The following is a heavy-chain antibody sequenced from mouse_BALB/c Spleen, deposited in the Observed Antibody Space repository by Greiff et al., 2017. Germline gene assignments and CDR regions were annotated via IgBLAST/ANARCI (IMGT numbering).Heavy chain of an antibody. D-gene: IGHD2-3*01. J-gene: IGHJ2*01. CDR3: ARDRVDGYFDD. Sequence: EVKVVESGGGLVKPGGSLKLSCAASGFTFSDYYMYWVRQTPEKRLEWVATISDGGSYTYYPDSVKGRFTISRDNAKNNLYLQMSSLKSEDTAMYYCARDRVDGYFDDWGQGTTRTVSS. CDR1: GFTFSDYY. CDR2: ISDGGSYT. V-gene: IGHV5-4*02.